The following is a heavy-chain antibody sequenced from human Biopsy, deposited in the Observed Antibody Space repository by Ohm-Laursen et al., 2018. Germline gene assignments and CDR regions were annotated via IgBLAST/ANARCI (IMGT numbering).Heavy chain of an antibody. Sequence: QTLSLTCAISGDSVSSNTVAWNWIRQSPSRGLEWLGRTIYRSKWSNDYAVSVKNRITIDPDTSKNQFSLQLNSVTPEDMAIYYCARGRYAAFDIWGQGTKVTISS. V-gene: IGHV6-1*01. J-gene: IGHJ3*02. CDR2: TIYRSKWSN. D-gene: IGHD3-9*01. CDR3: ARGRYAAFDI. CDR1: GDSVSSNTVA.